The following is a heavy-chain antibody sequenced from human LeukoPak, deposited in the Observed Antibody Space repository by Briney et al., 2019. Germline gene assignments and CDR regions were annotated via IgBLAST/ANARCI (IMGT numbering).Heavy chain of an antibody. CDR2: ISYDGSNK. D-gene: IGHD6-13*01. CDR1: GFTFSSYA. J-gene: IGHJ4*02. V-gene: IGHV3-30*04. CDR3: ARDLMGIAYRGAFYY. Sequence: GGSLRLSCAASGFTFSSYAMHWVRQAPGKGLEWVALISYDGSNKNYADSVKGRLTISRDNSKKTMYLQMKSLRAEDTAVYYCARDLMGIAYRGAFYYWGQGTLVTVSS.